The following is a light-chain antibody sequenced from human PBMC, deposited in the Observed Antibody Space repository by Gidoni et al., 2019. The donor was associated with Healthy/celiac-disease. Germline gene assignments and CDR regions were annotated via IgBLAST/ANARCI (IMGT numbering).Light chain of an antibody. CDR3: SSYTSSSTLL. V-gene: IGLV2-14*01. CDR1: NSDVGCYNY. Sequence: SCTGTNSDVGCYNYVSWYQQHPGKAPNLMIYEVSNRPSGVSNRFSGSKSATTASLTISGLHADDEAAYYCSSYTSSSTLLFGGGPKLTVL. CDR2: EVS. J-gene: IGLJ2*01.